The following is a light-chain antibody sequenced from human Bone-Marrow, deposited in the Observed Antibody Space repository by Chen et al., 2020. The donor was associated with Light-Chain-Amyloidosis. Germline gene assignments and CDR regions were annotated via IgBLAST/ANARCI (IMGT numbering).Light chain of an antibody. CDR1: NIGSTS. CDR3: LVWDMSSDRPV. J-gene: IGLJ3*02. V-gene: IGLV3-21*02. CDR2: DDS. Sequence: SYVLTQPSSVSVAPGQTATIACGGNNIGSTSVHRYQQTPGQAPLLFVYDDSDRPSGITERLYGSNSGNTAALAIRRVEAWDAGHYYGLVWDMSSDRPVFGGGAKLTVL.